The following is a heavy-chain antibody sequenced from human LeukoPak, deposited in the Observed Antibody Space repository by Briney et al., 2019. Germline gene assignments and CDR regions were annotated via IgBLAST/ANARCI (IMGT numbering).Heavy chain of an antibody. D-gene: IGHD6-19*01. V-gene: IGHV4-61*02. CDR3: ARPDSSGSFDY. CDR2: IYTSGST. J-gene: IGHJ4*02. Sequence: PSQTLSLTCTVSGGSISSGSYYWSWIRQPAGKGLEWIGRIYTSGSTNYNPSLKSRVTISVDTSKNQFSLKLSSVTAADTAVYYCARPDSSGSFDYWGQGTLVTVS. CDR1: GGSISSGSYY.